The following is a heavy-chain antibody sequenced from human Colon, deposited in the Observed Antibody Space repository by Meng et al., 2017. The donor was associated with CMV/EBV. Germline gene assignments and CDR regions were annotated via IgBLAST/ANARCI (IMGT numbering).Heavy chain of an antibody. Sequence: SETLSLTCTVSGGSISSYHWSWIRQPPGKGLEWIGYIYYSGSTNYNPSLKSRVTISVDTSKNQFSLKLSSVTAADTAVYYCARDQTTESYYYYGMDVWGQGTTVTVSS. V-gene: IGHV4-59*01. CDR3: ARDQTTESYYYYGMDV. CDR1: GGSISSYH. D-gene: IGHD4-11*01. CDR2: IYYSGST. J-gene: IGHJ6*02.